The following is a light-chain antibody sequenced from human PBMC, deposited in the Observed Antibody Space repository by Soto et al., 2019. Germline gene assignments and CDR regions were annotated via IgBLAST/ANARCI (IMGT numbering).Light chain of an antibody. CDR2: EVR. J-gene: IGLJ3*02. V-gene: IGLV2-14*01. CDR1: SSDVGGFKY. CDR3: SSYTGTNTLV. Sequence: QSVLTQPASVSGSPGQSITISCTGTSSDVGGFKYVSWYQEHPGKAPKLIIYEVRSRPSGVSDRFSGSKSGNTASLTISGLQAEDEADYYCSSYTGTNTLVFGGGTKVTVL.